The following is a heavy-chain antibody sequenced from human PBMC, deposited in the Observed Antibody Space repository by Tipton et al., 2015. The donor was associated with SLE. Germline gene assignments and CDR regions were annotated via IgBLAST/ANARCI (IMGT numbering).Heavy chain of an antibody. CDR1: GYTFTNYA. CDR3: ARDRNSGYDDAFDI. CDR2: IIPIFGTA. D-gene: IGHD5-12*01. Sequence: QLVQSGAEVKKPGASVKVSCKASGYTFTNYAISWVRQAPGQGLEWMGGIIPIFGTANYAQKFQGRVTITTDESTSTAYMELSSLRSEDTAVYYCARDRNSGYDDAFDIWGQGTMVTVSS. J-gene: IGHJ3*02. V-gene: IGHV1-69*05.